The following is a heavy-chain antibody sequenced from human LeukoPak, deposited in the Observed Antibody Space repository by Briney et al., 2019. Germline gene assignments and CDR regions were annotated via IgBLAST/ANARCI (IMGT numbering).Heavy chain of an antibody. CDR2: ISTDGYTT. Sequence: GGSLRLSCAASGLAFSAYKMHWVRQAPRKGLVWVSRISTDGYTTDYADFVQGRFTASRDNTKNTWSLEMNSLRAEDTAVYYCARTSYSSGWYDYWGQGTLVTVSS. CDR3: ARTSYSSGWYDY. CDR1: GLAFSAYK. D-gene: IGHD6-19*01. V-gene: IGHV3-74*01. J-gene: IGHJ4*02.